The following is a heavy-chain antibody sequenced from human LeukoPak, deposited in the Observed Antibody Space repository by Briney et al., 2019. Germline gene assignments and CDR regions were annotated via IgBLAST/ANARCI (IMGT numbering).Heavy chain of an antibody. D-gene: IGHD3-10*01. CDR1: GYTFTSYY. CDR2: INPSGGST. Sequence: GASVKVSCKASGYTFTSYYMHWVRQAPGQGLEWMGIINPSGGSTSYAQKFQGRVTMTRDTSTSTVYMELSSLRSEDTAVYYCARDLTITMVRGVIMGYYYYMDVWGKGTTVTISS. V-gene: IGHV1-46*01. J-gene: IGHJ6*03. CDR3: ARDLTITMVRGVIMGYYYYMDV.